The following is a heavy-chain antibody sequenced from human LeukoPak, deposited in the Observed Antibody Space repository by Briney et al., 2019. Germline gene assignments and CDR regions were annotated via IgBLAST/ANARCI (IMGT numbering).Heavy chain of an antibody. CDR3: ARPRLGSSCSDS. CDR1: GFTFISNW. Sequence: PGGALLRSCGAAGFTFISNWMRWGGRAAGEGREGVANITQDGSEQYYVDSVKPPFTISTDNANNSLYLHMNPLRAEDTAVYYCARPRLGSSCSDSWGQGTLVTVSS. CDR2: ITQDGSEQ. V-gene: IGHV3-7*01. D-gene: IGHD6-13*01. J-gene: IGHJ4*02.